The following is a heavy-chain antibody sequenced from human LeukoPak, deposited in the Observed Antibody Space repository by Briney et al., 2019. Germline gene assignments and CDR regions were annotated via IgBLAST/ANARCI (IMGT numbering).Heavy chain of an antibody. Sequence: GGSLRLSCEASGFTFSAYAMTWVRQAPGQGLEWVSSIGSDNKPHYSESVKGRFAISRDNSKSMLFLQLNSLRAEDTALYYCARDPTLFNDDAKTLGYWGQGTLVTVSS. CDR1: GFTFSAYA. V-gene: IGHV3-23*01. J-gene: IGHJ4*02. D-gene: IGHD3-16*01. CDR3: ARDPTLFNDDAKTLGY. CDR2: IGSDNKP.